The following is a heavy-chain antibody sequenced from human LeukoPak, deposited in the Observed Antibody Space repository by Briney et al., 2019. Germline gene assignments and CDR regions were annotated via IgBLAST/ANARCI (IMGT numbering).Heavy chain of an antibody. V-gene: IGHV4-31*03. Sequence: PSETLSLTCTVSGGSISSGGYYWSWIRQHPGKGLEWIGYIYYSGSTYYNPSLKSRVTISVDTSKNQFSLKLSSVTAADTAVYYCARLRFLGHYYFDYWGQGTLVTVSS. CDR3: ARLRFLGHYYFDY. CDR2: IYYSGST. J-gene: IGHJ4*02. CDR1: GGSISSGGYY. D-gene: IGHD3-3*01.